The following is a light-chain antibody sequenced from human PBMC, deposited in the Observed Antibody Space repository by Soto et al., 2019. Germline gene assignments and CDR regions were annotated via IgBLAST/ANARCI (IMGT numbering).Light chain of an antibody. CDR1: GNDVGAYNY. Sequence: QSALTQPRSVSGSPGQSVTISCTGTGNDVGAYNYVSWYQQHPGRPPKLLIYGVVRWPSGVHDRFSGSKSGNTASLTISGLQAEDEADYFCCSYAGGYTYLLGTGTKLTVL. V-gene: IGLV2-11*01. J-gene: IGLJ1*01. CDR3: CSYAGGYTYL. CDR2: GVV.